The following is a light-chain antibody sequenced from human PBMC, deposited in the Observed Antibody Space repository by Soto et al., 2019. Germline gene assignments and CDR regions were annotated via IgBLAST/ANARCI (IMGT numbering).Light chain of an antibody. CDR2: GNK. J-gene: IGLJ2*01. CDR3: QSYDTRLSGPVV. Sequence: QSVLTQPPSVSGAPGQRVTISCTGSSSNIGAGYGVHWYQRLPGAAPKLLIYGNKNWPSGVPDRFSGSKSGTSASLVITDLQTEDEADYYCQSYDTRLSGPVVFGGGTQLTVL. CDR1: SSNIGAGYG. V-gene: IGLV1-40*01.